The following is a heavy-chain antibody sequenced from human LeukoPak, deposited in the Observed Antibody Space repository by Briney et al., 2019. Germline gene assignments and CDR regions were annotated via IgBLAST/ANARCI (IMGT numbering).Heavy chain of an antibody. J-gene: IGHJ4*02. CDR1: GFTFSSYA. CDR2: ISSNGGST. V-gene: IGHV3-64D*06. Sequence: GGSPRLSCSASGFTFSSYAMHWVRQAPGKGLEYVSAISSNGGSTYYADSVKGRFTISRDNSKNTLYLQMSSLRAEDTAVYYCVKGPIAAAGLNWGQGTLVTVSS. CDR3: VKGPIAAAGLN. D-gene: IGHD6-13*01.